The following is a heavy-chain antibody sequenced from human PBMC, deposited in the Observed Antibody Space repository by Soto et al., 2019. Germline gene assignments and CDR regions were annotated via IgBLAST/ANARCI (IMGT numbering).Heavy chain of an antibody. V-gene: IGHV1-69*13. J-gene: IGHJ6*02. CDR2: IIPIFGTA. CDR1: GGTFSSYA. CDR3: AQVFYDSSGYYPYYYYGMDV. Sequence: ASVKVSCKASGGTFSSYAISWVRQAPGQGLEWMGGIIPIFGTANYAQKFQGRVTITADESTSTAYMELSSLRSEDTAVYYCAQVFYDSSGYYPYYYYGMDVWGQGTTVTVSS. D-gene: IGHD3-22*01.